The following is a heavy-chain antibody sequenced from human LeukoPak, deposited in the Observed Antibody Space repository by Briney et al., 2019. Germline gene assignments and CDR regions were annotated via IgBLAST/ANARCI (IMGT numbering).Heavy chain of an antibody. Sequence: GGSLRLSCAASGFTFSSYAMSWVRQAPGKGLEWVSAISGSGGSTYYADSVKGRFTISRDNSENTLYLQMNSLRAEDTAVYYCAKDHLRVELRFLEWLPNGYYFDYWGQGTLVTVSS. CDR3: AKDHLRVELRFLEWLPNGYYFDY. CDR1: GFTFSSYA. D-gene: IGHD3-3*01. V-gene: IGHV3-23*01. J-gene: IGHJ4*02. CDR2: ISGSGGST.